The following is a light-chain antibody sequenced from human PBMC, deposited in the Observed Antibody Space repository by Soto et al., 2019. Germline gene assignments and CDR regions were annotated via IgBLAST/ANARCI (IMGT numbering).Light chain of an antibody. CDR2: EVS. CDR3: CSYAGSRGLV. Sequence: QSALTQPASVSGSPGQSITISCTGTSSDVGGYNYVSWYQQHPGKAPKLMIYEVSNRPSGVSNRFSGSKSGNTASLTISGLQAEDEADYYCCSYAGSRGLVFGGGTQLTVL. J-gene: IGLJ2*01. CDR1: SSDVGGYNY. V-gene: IGLV2-14*01.